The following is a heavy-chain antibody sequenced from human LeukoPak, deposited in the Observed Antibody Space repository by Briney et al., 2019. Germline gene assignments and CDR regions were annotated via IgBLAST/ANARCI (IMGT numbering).Heavy chain of an antibody. CDR1: GNTFSSNI. V-gene: IGHV1-3*01. CDR2: VSAGNGNT. D-gene: IGHD1-14*01. CDR3: ARERPTTTAFHV. J-gene: IGHJ3*01. Sequence: ASVKVSCKTSGNTFSSNIINWVRQAPGQRLDWMGWVSAGNGNTKYSEKFQGRVTITRDTSASTVYMELSSLRSEDTAVYYCARERPTTTAFHVWGQGTMVTVSP.